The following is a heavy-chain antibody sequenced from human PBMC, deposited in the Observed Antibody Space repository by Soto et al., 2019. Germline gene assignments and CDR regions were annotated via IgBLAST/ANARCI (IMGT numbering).Heavy chain of an antibody. V-gene: IGHV3-30-3*01. CDR2: MSYDGSNK. Sequence: AGGSLRLSCAASGFTFSSYAMHWVRQAPGKGLEWVAVMSYDGSNKYYADSVKGRFTISRDNSKNTLYLQMNSLRAEDTAVYYCARDKVKYSYGSPTTRVYWGQGTLVTVSS. J-gene: IGHJ4*02. CDR1: GFTFSSYA. D-gene: IGHD5-18*01. CDR3: ARDKVKYSYGSPTTRVY.